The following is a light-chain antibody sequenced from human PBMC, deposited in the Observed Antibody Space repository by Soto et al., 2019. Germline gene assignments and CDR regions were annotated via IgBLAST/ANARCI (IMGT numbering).Light chain of an antibody. CDR1: QDIRND. V-gene: IGKV1-17*01. J-gene: IGKJ4*01. CDR2: GAS. CDR3: QQLSRYPLT. Sequence: DIQMTQSPSSLPASIGDRVTITCRASQDIRNDLRWYQQKPGKAPKCLIYGASNLQSRVPSRFSGSGSETEFSLTIRALQPEDFATYYCQQLSRYPLTFGGGTKVDIK.